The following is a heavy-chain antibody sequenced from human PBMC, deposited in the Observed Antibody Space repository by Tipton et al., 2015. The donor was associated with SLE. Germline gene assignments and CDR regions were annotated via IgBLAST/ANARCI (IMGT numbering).Heavy chain of an antibody. D-gene: IGHD3-16*01. J-gene: IGHJ5*02. CDR3: ARGLGGVTLHWFDP. CDR1: GGSISSYY. CDR2: IYTSGST. V-gene: IGHV4-4*08. Sequence: TLSLTCTVSGGSISSYYWSWIRQPPGKGLEWIGYIYTSGSTNYNPPPKSRVTISVDTSKNQFSLKLSSVTAADTAVYYCARGLGGVTLHWFDPWGQGTLVTVSS.